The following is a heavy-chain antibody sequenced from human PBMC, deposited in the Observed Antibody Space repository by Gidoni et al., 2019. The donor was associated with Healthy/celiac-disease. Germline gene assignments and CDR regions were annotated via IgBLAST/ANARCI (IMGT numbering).Heavy chain of an antibody. Sequence: QVQLQESCPGLVKPSGTLSLTCAVSGGSISSSNWWSWVRQPPGKGLEWIGEIYHSGSTNYNPSLKSRVTISVDKSKNQFSLKLSSVTAADTAVYYCARGSGFPDYGDYVQPFRSWGQGTLVTVSS. J-gene: IGHJ5*02. D-gene: IGHD4-17*01. V-gene: IGHV4-4*02. CDR3: ARGSGFPDYGDYVQPFRS. CDR2: IYHSGST. CDR1: GGSISSSNW.